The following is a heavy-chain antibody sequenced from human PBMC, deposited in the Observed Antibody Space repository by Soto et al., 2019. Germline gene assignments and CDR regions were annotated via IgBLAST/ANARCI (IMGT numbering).Heavy chain of an antibody. V-gene: IGHV1-3*01. J-gene: IGHJ4*02. Sequence: QVPLVQSGAEVKKPGASVKVSCKASGYTFTSYAMHWVRQAPGQRLEWMGWINAGNGNTKYSQKFQGRVTITRDTSASTAYMELSSLRSEDTAVYYCARVSSSSWYVLGYWGQGTLVTVSS. CDR3: ARVSSSSWYVLGY. CDR1: GYTFTSYA. CDR2: INAGNGNT. D-gene: IGHD6-13*01.